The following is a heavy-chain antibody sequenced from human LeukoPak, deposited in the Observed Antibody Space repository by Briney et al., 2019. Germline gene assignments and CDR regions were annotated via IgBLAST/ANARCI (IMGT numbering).Heavy chain of an antibody. J-gene: IGHJ6*03. CDR1: GFTFDDYG. CDR3: AGYYGTGYYYYYMNV. D-gene: IGHD3-10*01. V-gene: IGHV3-23*01. CDR2: ISGSGGST. Sequence: PGGSLRLSCAASGFTFDDYGMSWVRQAPGKGLEWVSAISGSGGSTYYADSVKGRFTISRDNSKNTLYLQMNSLRAEDTAVYYCAGYYGTGYYYYYMNVWGKGTTVTVSS.